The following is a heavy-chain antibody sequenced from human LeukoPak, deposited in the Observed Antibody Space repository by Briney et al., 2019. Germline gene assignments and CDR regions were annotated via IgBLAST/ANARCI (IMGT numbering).Heavy chain of an antibody. CDR2: MNPNSGNT. CDR1: GYTFSTYG. CDR3: ATWDGIAAAGRDY. Sequence: ASVKVSCKASGYTFSTYGITWVRQATGQGLEWMGWMNPNSGNTGYAQKFQGRVTMTRNTSISTAYMELSSLRSEDTAVYYCATWDGIAAAGRDYWGQGTLVTVSS. V-gene: IGHV1-8*02. J-gene: IGHJ4*02. D-gene: IGHD6-13*01.